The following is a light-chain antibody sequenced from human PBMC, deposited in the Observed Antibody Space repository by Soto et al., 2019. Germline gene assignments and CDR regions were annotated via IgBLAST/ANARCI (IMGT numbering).Light chain of an antibody. J-gene: IGLJ2*01. CDR2: QVS. CDR1: RSDVGNYDL. CDR3: SSYAGNNKLV. Sequence: ALTQPPSVSGSPGQSVTISCTGTRSDVGNYDLVSWYQQPPGTAPKLLIYQVSNRPSGVPDRFSGSKSGNTASLTISGLQAEDGADYYCSSYAGNNKLVFGGGTKVTVL. V-gene: IGLV2-18*02.